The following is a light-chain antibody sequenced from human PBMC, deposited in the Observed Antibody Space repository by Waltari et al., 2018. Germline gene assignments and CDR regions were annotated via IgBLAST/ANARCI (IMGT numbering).Light chain of an antibody. CDR1: SSNIGSNL. CDR3: ATRDASLDGFV. CDR2: ANN. J-gene: IGLJ1*01. V-gene: IGLV1-44*01. Sequence: QSVLTQPPSASGTPGQRVTISCSGSSSNIGSNLVNWYQHLPGMGPKLLIYANNQRPSGVPDRFSGSKSGTSASLAISGLQSDDEATYFCATRDASLDGFVFGSGTEVTVL.